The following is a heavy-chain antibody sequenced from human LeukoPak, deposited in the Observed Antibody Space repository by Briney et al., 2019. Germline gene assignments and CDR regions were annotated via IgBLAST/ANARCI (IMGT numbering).Heavy chain of an antibody. CDR3: ARTIVGALYDAFDI. Sequence: ASVKVSCKASGYTFTGYYMHWVRQAPGQGLEWMGWINPNSGGTNYAQKFQGMVTMTRDTSISTAYMELSRLRSDDTAVYYCARTIVGALYDAFDIWGQGTMVTVSS. J-gene: IGHJ3*02. V-gene: IGHV1-2*02. CDR1: GYTFTGYY. D-gene: IGHD1-26*01. CDR2: INPNSGGT.